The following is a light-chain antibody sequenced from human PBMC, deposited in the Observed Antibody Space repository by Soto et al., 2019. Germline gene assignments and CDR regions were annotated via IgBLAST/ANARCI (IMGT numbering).Light chain of an antibody. V-gene: IGKV1-9*01. CDR3: QQLNSYPIT. CDR2: AAS. Sequence: DIQLTQSPSFLSASVGDTVTITCRASQGISSYLAWYQQTPGKAPKLLIYAASTLQSGVPSRFSGSGSGTEFTLTLSSLQPEDFETYYCQQLNSYPITFGGGTKVEI. J-gene: IGKJ4*01. CDR1: QGISSY.